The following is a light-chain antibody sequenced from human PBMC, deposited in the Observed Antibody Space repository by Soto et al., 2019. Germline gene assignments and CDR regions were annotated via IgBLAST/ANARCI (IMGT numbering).Light chain of an antibody. CDR3: QQYDNLPIT. V-gene: IGKV1-33*01. CDR2: DAS. Sequence: DIQMTQSPSSLSASVGDRVTITCQASQDISNYLNWYQQKPGKAPKLLIYDASNWETGVPSRFSGSGSGTDFTFTISSLQPEDIATYYCQQYDNLPITFDQGTRLEIK. J-gene: IGKJ5*01. CDR1: QDISNY.